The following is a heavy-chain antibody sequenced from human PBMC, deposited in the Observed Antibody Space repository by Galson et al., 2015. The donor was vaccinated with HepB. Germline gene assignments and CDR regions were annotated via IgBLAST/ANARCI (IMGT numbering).Heavy chain of an antibody. J-gene: IGHJ4*02. D-gene: IGHD3-3*01. CDR3: AKANYDFWSGYYAGYCDY. CDR1: GFTFTRYA. V-gene: IGHV3-23*01. CDR2: ISGSGGST. Sequence: SLRLSCAASGFTFTRYAMNWVRQAPGKELEWVSSISGSGGSTYYADSVKGRFTISRDNSKNTLFLQINSLRAEDAAVYYCAKANYDFWSGYYAGYCDYWGQGTLVTVSS.